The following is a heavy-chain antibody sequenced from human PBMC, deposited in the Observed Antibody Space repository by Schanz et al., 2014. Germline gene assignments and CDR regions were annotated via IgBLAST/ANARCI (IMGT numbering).Heavy chain of an antibody. Sequence: VQLLESGGGLVQPGGSLRLSCATSGFSFSSYAINWVRQAPGKGLEYVSAISHDGYSTYYADSVKGRFTISRDNSKNTLYLQMNSLRPEDTAVYYCARGGFGEVSYFDYWGQGTLVTVSS. CDR3: ARGGFGEVSYFDY. V-gene: IGHV3-64*04. CDR1: GFSFSSYA. CDR2: ISHDGYST. D-gene: IGHD3-10*01. J-gene: IGHJ4*02.